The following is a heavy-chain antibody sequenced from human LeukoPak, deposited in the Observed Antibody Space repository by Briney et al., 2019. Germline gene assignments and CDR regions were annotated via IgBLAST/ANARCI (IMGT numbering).Heavy chain of an antibody. D-gene: IGHD3-16*01. V-gene: IGHV3-7*01. CDR1: GFTFSNYW. Sequence: GGSLRLSCAASGFTFSNYWMSWVRQAPGEGLEWVANIKQDGSEKYYVDSVKGRFTISRDNAKNSLYLQMNSLRAEDTAVYYCARLRYDFVWGSYDYWGQGTLVTVSS. J-gene: IGHJ4*02. CDR3: ARLRYDFVWGSYDY. CDR2: IKQDGSEK.